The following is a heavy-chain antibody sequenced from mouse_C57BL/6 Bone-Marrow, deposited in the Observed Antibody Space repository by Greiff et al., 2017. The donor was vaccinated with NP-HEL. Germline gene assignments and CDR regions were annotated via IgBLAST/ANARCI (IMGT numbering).Heavy chain of an antibody. CDR2: ISYDGSN. CDR3: ARDRDYSNPFAY. J-gene: IGHJ3*01. Sequence: EVKLQESGPGLVKPSQSLSLTCSVTGYSITSGYYWNWIRQFPGNKLEWMGYISYDGSNNYKPSLKNRISITRDTSKNQFFLKLNSVTTEDTATYYCARDRDYSNPFAYWGQGTLVTVSA. V-gene: IGHV3-6*01. CDR1: GYSITSGYY. D-gene: IGHD2-5*01.